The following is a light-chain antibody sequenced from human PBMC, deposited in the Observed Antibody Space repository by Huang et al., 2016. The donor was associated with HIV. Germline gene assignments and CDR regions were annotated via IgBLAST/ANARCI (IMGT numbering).Light chain of an antibody. Sequence: STLSLSPGERVPLSCRASTSVRTNLAWYQQRPGQAPRLLSYWSSTRAAGIPARFIGSGSGTDFSLTISSLQSEDFALYYCHQYNNWLLSFGGGTRVDIE. V-gene: IGKV3-15*01. CDR1: TSVRTN. J-gene: IGKJ4*01. CDR3: HQYNNWLLS. CDR2: WSS.